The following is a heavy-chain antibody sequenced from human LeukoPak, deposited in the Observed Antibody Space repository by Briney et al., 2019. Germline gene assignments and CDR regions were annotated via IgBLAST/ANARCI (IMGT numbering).Heavy chain of an antibody. J-gene: IGHJ4*02. Sequence: GGSLRLSCAASGFAFSRNWMHWVRQAPGKGRVWVSRINSDGSATHYADSVKGRFTISRDNAKNTLYLQMNSLRAEDTAVYYCATDPDSGGWSTFDYWGQGTLVTVSS. CDR1: GFAFSRNW. D-gene: IGHD6-19*01. CDR2: INSDGSAT. CDR3: ATDPDSGGWSTFDY. V-gene: IGHV3-74*01.